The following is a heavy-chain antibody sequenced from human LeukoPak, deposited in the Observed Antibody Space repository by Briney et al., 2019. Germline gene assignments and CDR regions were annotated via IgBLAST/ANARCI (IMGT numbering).Heavy chain of an antibody. CDR3: ARGTPGYSSV. D-gene: IGHD6-19*01. J-gene: IGHJ4*02. V-gene: IGHV1-46*01. CDR1: GYTFTIYY. Sequence: ASVKVSCKAVGYTFTIYYVHWVRQAPGQGLEWMGIINPSGGTNYAQKFQGRVTMTRDTSTSTVYMEVSSLRFEDTAVYYCARGTPGYSSVWGQGTLVTVSS. CDR2: INPSGGT.